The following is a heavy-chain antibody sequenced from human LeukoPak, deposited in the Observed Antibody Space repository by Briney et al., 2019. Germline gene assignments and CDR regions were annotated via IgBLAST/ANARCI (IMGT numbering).Heavy chain of an antibody. V-gene: IGHV3-23*01. J-gene: IGHJ4*02. CDR1: GFTFSSYG. Sequence: PGGSLRLSCAASGFTFSSYGMTWVRQAPGKGLEWVSGISGSAGSRNYAGSVKGRFTISRDNSKNTLYLQMNSLRAEDTAVYYCAKDLLGSGYPFDYWGQGTLVTVSS. CDR2: ISGSAGSR. CDR3: AKDLLGSGYPFDY. D-gene: IGHD3-3*01.